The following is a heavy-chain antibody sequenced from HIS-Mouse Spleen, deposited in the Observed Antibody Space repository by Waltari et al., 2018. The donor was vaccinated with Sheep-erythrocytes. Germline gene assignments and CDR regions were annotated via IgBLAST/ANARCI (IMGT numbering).Heavy chain of an antibody. V-gene: IGHV3-30-3*01. Sequence: QVQLVESGGGVVQPGRSLRLSCAASGFTFSSYAMHWVRQAQGKGLAWVAVIAYDGSNKNNADSVKGRFTISRDNSKNTLYLQMNSLRAEDTAVYYCARDALVCYFDYWGQGTLVTVSS. CDR2: IAYDGSNK. CDR1: GFTFSSYA. J-gene: IGHJ4*02. CDR3: ARDALVCYFDY. D-gene: IGHD6-13*01.